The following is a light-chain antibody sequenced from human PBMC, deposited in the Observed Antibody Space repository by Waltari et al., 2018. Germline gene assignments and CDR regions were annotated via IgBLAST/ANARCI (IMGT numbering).Light chain of an antibody. Sequence: QSVLTPPPSVSWAPGQRVPIPCPGSRSNLGAGCDVHWYQQKPGKAPKLLIYGTSTRPPGVPDRFFGSQSGTSASLAITALQAEDEAEYYCQSYDTSLSVVFGGGTKLTVL. V-gene: IGLV1-40*01. CDR2: GTS. CDR1: RSNLGAGCD. CDR3: QSYDTSLSVV. J-gene: IGLJ2*01.